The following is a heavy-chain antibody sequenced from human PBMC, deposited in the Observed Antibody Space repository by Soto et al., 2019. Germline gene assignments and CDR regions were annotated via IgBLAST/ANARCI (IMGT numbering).Heavy chain of an antibody. Sequence: QVQLVQSGAEVKKPGSSVKVSCKASGGTFSSYAISWVRQAPGQGREWMGGIIHISGTANYAQKFQGRVTIPADESTSTACMELSNLRSENTAVYYCASGASYYDFAYWSQGTLVTVSS. CDR1: GGTFSSYA. CDR2: IIHISGTA. D-gene: IGHD1-26*01. V-gene: IGHV1-69*01. CDR3: ASGASYYDFAY. J-gene: IGHJ4*02.